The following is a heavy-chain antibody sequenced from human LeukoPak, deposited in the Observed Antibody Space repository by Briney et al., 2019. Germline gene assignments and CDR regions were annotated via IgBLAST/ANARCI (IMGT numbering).Heavy chain of an antibody. V-gene: IGHV4-34*01. J-gene: IGHJ4*02. CDR2: INHSGST. CDR3: ARGVVVVAGCLFVY. D-gene: IGHD2-15*01. CDR1: GGSFSGYY. Sequence: SETLSLTCAVYGGSFSGYYWSWIRQPPGKGLEWIGEINHSGSTNYNPSLKSRVTISVDTSKNQFSLKLSSVTAADTAVYYCARGVVVVAGCLFVYWGQGTLVTVSS.